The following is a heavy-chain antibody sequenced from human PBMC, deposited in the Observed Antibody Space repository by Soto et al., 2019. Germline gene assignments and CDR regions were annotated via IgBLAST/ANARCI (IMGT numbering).Heavy chain of an antibody. CDR3: ASSWTLTGTTGPAY. V-gene: IGHV1-69*02. CDR1: GGTFSSYT. CDR2: IIPILGIA. Sequence: SVKVSCKASGGTFSSYTISWGRQAPGQGLEWMGRIIPILGIANYAQKFQGRVTITADKSTSTAYMELSSLRSEDTAVYYCASSWTLTGTTGPAYWGQGTLVTVSS. D-gene: IGHD1-20*01. J-gene: IGHJ4*02.